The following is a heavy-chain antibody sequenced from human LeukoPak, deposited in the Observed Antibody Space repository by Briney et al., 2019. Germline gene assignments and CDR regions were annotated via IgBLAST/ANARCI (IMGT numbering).Heavy chain of an antibody. CDR1: GGSFSGYY. D-gene: IGHD2-15*01. CDR2: INHSGST. J-gene: IGHJ6*02. CDR3: ARGPLNIVVVVAATHYDMDV. V-gene: IGHV4-34*01. Sequence: SETLSLTCAVYGGSFSGYYWSWIRQPPGKGLEWIGEINHSGSTNYNPSLKSRVTISVDTSKNQFSLKLSSVTAADTAVYYCARGPLNIVVVVAATHYDMDVWGQGTTVTVSS.